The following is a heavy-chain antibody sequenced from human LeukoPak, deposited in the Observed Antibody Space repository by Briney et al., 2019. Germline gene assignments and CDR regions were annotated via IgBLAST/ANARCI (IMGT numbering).Heavy chain of an antibody. Sequence: GGSLRLSCAASAFTLDNYAMQWLRQAQGKGMVWVSLISGDAGNTYYADSVKRLFTSSRDNSKNSLYRQMNSLRSEDTAFYYCAKGSQWLIHVWGRGTLVTGSS. CDR1: AFTLDNYA. CDR3: AKGSQWLIHV. J-gene: IGHJ4*02. V-gene: IGHV3-43*02. CDR2: ISGDAGNT. D-gene: IGHD5-12*01.